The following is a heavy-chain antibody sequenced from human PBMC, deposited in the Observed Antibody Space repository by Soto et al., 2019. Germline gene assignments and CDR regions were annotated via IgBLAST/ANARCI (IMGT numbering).Heavy chain of an antibody. CDR2: IKQDGSEK. CDR1: GFTFSSYW. J-gene: IGHJ6*02. D-gene: IGHD6-6*01. CDR3: ARGDAGIAARPYYYYGMDV. Sequence: GGSLRLSCAASGFTFSSYWMSWVRQAPGKGLEWVANIKQDGSEKYYVDSVKGRFTISRDNAKNSLYLQMNSLRAEDTAVYYCARGDAGIAARPYYYYGMDVWGQGTTDTVSS. V-gene: IGHV3-7*05.